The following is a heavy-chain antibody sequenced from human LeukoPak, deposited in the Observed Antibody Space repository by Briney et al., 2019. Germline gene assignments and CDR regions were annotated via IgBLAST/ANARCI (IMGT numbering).Heavy chain of an antibody. Sequence: ASVKVSCKASGYTFTGYYMHWVRQAPGQGLEWMGWVSAYNGNTNYAQKLQGRVTMSTDTSTSTAYMDLRSLRSDDAAVYYCARDLHYDTSGYFPWGQGTLVTVSS. D-gene: IGHD3-22*01. CDR1: GYTFTGYY. J-gene: IGHJ5*02. V-gene: IGHV1-18*04. CDR3: ARDLHYDTSGYFP. CDR2: VSAYNGNT.